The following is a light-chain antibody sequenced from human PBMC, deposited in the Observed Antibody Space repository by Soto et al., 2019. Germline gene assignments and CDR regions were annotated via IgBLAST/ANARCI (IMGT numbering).Light chain of an antibody. V-gene: IGKV3-15*01. J-gene: IGKJ1*01. CDR2: GAS. Sequence: VLTKPLVSLSPHPCSLPTLSCRASQSVSSNLAWYQQKPGQAPRVLIYGASTRATNIPARFSGSGSGTDFTLTSSSLQSEDFALYYCQNSNNGPTLGQGTKWIS. CDR3: QNSNNGPT. CDR1: QSVSSN.